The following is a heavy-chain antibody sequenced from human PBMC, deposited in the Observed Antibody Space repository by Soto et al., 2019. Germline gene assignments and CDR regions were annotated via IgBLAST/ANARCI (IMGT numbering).Heavy chain of an antibody. J-gene: IGHJ4*02. CDR3: ANSWTTLTTGFDF. Sequence: PGRSLRLSWVAAGFTFSNHAMRWGRQAPGKGLGWVAVISSDGSEKYYLDSVRDRFTISRDNSKNTLYLQMNNLRPEDTAMYYCANSWTTLTTGFDFWGQGALVTVSS. CDR2: ISSDGSEK. D-gene: IGHD4-17*01. V-gene: IGHV3-30*18. CDR1: GFTFSNHA.